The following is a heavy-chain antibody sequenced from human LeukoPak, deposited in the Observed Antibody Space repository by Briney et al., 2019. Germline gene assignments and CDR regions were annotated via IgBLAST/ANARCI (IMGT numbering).Heavy chain of an antibody. CDR2: IYYSGST. V-gene: IGHV4-39*01. J-gene: IGHJ4*02. CDR3: ARLASSAEFDY. D-gene: IGHD4/OR15-4a*01. Sequence: PSETLSLTCTASGGSISSSSYYWGWIRQPPGKGLEWIGSIYYSGSTYYNPSLKSRVTISVDTSKNQFSLKLSSVTAADTAVYYCARLASSAEFDYWGQGTLVTVSS. CDR1: GGSISSSSYY.